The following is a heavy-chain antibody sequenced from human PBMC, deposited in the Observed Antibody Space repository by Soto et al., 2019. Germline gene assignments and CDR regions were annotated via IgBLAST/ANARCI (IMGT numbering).Heavy chain of an antibody. CDR2: IYRSGTT. Sequence: PSETLSLTCVVSNFSISSGYYWGWIRQSPGKGLEWFASIYRSGTTSYNPSLKSRVTISVDPSKNQFSLMLTAVTAADTAVYDCARTHSGSYYSVFNYWGRGSLVTVSS. V-gene: IGHV4-38-2*01. CDR3: ARTHSGSYYSVFNY. J-gene: IGHJ4*02. D-gene: IGHD1-26*01. CDR1: NFSISSGYY.